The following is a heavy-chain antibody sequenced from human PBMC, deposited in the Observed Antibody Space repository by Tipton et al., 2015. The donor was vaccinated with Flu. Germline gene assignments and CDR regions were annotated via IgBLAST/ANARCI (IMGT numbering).Heavy chain of an antibody. D-gene: IGHD6-19*01. Sequence: SLRLSCTASGCTFDNHWMTWLRQTPGKGLEWVAAISGGGGPTYFADSVKGRFTISRDNSKNTLYLQMSTLGAEDTAIYYCAKVIPELVAGLASWGQGTLVTVSS. CDR1: GCTFDNHW. CDR2: ISGGGGPT. J-gene: IGHJ4*02. CDR3: AKVIPELVAGLAS. V-gene: IGHV3-23*01.